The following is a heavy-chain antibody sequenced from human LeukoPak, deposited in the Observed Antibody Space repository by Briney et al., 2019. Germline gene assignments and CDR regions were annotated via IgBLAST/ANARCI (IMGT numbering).Heavy chain of an antibody. V-gene: IGHV4-59*01. D-gene: IGHD3-22*01. CDR3: ARTRATMIAHNAFDI. Sequence: SETLSLTCTVSGGSISGYFWSWIRQPPGKGLEWIGYIYYSGSTNYNPSLKSRVTISVDTSKNQFSLKLSSVTAADTAVYYCARTRATMIAHNAFDIWGQGTMVTVSS. J-gene: IGHJ3*02. CDR1: GGSISGYF. CDR2: IYYSGST.